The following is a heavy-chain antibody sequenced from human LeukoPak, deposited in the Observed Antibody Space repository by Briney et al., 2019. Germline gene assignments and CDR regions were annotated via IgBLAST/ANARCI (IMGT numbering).Heavy chain of an antibody. CDR3: VRDCSSVTTPSFDY. CDR1: GYTFTHYF. V-gene: IGHV1-2*03. CDR2: INPNSGGT. D-gene: IGHD4-11*01. J-gene: IGHJ4*02. Sequence: LAASVRVSCTASGYTFTHYFIHWVRQAPGQGLEWMGWINPNSGGTNYAQIFQGRVTMTRDTSISTDFIELNRLRSDDTAVYFCVRDCSSVTTPSFDYWAQGTLVTVSS.